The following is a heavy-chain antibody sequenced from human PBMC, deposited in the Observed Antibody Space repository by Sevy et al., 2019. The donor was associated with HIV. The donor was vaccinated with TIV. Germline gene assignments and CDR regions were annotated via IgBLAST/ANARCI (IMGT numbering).Heavy chain of an antibody. CDR2: AHYSGRP. D-gene: IGHD1-26*01. Sequence: SETLSLKCSVSGGSVSNHYWTWIRQSPGKGLEWLGYAHYSGRPEYNPSLKSRLTISLDMSKNQVSLQLDYVTAADTAIYYCATFGTTVDPRFDPWGQGTLVTVSS. CDR1: GGSVSNHY. J-gene: IGHJ5*02. V-gene: IGHV4-59*02. CDR3: ATFGTTVDPRFDP.